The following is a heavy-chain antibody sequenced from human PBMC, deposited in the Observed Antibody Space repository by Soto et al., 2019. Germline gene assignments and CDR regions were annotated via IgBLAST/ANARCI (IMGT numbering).Heavy chain of an antibody. CDR3: AKGTITFGGVIVIPFDY. D-gene: IGHD3-16*02. CDR2: ISGSGGST. V-gene: IGHV3-23*01. CDR1: GFTFSSYA. Sequence: EVQLLESGGGLVQPGGSLRLSCAASGFTFSSYAMSWVRQAPGKGLEWVSAISGSGGSTYYADSVKGRFTISRDNSKNTLYLQMNSLRAEDTAVYYCAKGTITFGGVIVIPFDYWGQGTLFTVSS. J-gene: IGHJ4*02.